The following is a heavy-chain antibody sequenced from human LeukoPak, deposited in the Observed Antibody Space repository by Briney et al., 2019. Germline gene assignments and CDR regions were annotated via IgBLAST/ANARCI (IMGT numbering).Heavy chain of an antibody. CDR3: ARDLYCSGGSCLDY. Sequence: AGGSLRLSCAASGFTFSSFWMSWVRQAPGKGLEWVANIKQDGSENYYVDSVKGRFTISRDNAKNSMYLQMNSLRAEDTAVYYCARDLYCSGGSCLDYWGQGTLVTVSS. CDR1: GFTFSSFW. CDR2: IKQDGSEN. D-gene: IGHD2-15*01. V-gene: IGHV3-7*01. J-gene: IGHJ4*02.